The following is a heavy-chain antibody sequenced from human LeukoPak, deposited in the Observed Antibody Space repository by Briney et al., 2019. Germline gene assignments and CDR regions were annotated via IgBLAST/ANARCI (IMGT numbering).Heavy chain of an antibody. D-gene: IGHD3-22*01. J-gene: IGHJ4*02. V-gene: IGHV4-59*11. Sequence: SETLSLTCTVSGASISSHYWSWIRQPPGKELEWIGYIYDTGGTNYNPSLKSRVTISPDTSKNQFSLNLSSVTAADTAVYYCARGHYYDNSGDYWGQGILVTVSS. CDR2: IYDTGGT. CDR1: GASISSHY. CDR3: ARGHYYDNSGDY.